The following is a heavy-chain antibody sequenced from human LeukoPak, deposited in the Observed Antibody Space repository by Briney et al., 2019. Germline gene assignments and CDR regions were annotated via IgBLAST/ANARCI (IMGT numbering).Heavy chain of an antibody. J-gene: IGHJ4*02. CDR3: AREYRYYYDSSGYYYYFDY. CDR1: GYTFTSYG. Sequence: ASVKVSCKASGYTFTSYGISWVRQAPGQGLEWMGWISAYNGNTNYAQKLQGRVTMTTDTSTSTAYMEPRSLRSDDTAVYYCAREYRYYYDSSGYYYYFDYWGQGTLVTVSS. D-gene: IGHD3-22*01. CDR2: ISAYNGNT. V-gene: IGHV1-18*01.